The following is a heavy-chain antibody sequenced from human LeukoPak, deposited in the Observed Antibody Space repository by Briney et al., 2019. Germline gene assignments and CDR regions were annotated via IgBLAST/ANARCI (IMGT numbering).Heavy chain of an antibody. V-gene: IGHV1-8*01. J-gene: IGHJ4*02. Sequence: ASVKVSCKASGYTFTSYDINWVRQATGQGLEWMGWMNPNSGNTGYAQKFQGRDTMTRNTSISTAYMELSSLRSEDTAVYYCARSAYGSGSYRKGAIDYWGQGTLVTVSS. CDR3: ARSAYGSGSYRKGAIDY. CDR1: GYTFTSYD. CDR2: MNPNSGNT. D-gene: IGHD3-10*01.